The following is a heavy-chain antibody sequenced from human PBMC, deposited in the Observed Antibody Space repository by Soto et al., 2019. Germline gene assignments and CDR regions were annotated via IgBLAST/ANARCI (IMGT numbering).Heavy chain of an antibody. CDR1: GGTFSSYA. Sequence: ASVKVSCKASGGTFSSYAISWVRQAPGQGLEWMGGIIPIFGTANYAQKFQGRVTITADESTSTAYMELSSLRSEDTAVYYCARSSIVVVVAATLSHWFDPWGQGTLVTVSS. J-gene: IGHJ5*02. CDR2: IIPIFGTA. D-gene: IGHD2-15*01. CDR3: ARSSIVVVVAATLSHWFDP. V-gene: IGHV1-69*13.